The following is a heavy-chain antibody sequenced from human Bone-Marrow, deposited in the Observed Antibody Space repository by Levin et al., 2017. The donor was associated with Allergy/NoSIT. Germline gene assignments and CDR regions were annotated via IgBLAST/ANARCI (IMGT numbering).Heavy chain of an antibody. J-gene: IGHJ5*02. Sequence: SETLSLICTVSGDSMSPYYWSWIRQAAGKGLEWIGRIHSSGSTNYNLSLKSRVSMSIDTSKNQFSLKLTSMTAADTAVYFCARERRTRFAAWGQGTLVTVSS. V-gene: IGHV4-4*07. CDR3: ARERRTRFAA. CDR1: GDSMSPYY. CDR2: IHSSGST.